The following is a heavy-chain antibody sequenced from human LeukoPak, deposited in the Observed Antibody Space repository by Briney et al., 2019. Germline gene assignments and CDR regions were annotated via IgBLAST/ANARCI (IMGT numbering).Heavy chain of an antibody. V-gene: IGHV3-48*01. CDR3: AKDYYGSGSYYRYYYYYYYYMDV. CDR2: ISSSSSTI. D-gene: IGHD3-10*01. J-gene: IGHJ6*03. CDR1: GFTFSSYS. Sequence: PGGSLRLSCAASGFTFSSYSMNWVRQAPGKGLEWVSYISSSSSTIYYADSVKGRFTISRDNAKNSLYLQMNSLRAEDTAVYYCAKDYYGSGSYYRYYYYYYYYMDVWGKGTTVTISS.